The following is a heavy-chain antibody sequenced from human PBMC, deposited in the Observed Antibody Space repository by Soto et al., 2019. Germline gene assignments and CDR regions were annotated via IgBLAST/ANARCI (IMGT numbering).Heavy chain of an antibody. Sequence: EVQLVESGGGLVKPGGSLRLPCAVSGFTIDNVWMNWVRQAPGKGLEWVGRIKSKTDGGTTDYAAPVKGRFTFSRDDSTNMLYLQMHSLKTEDTGMYSCTTGRDDLLYWGQGTLVTVSS. J-gene: IGHJ4*02. CDR1: GFTIDNVW. CDR3: TTGRDDLLY. CDR2: IKSKTDGGTT. V-gene: IGHV3-15*07. D-gene: IGHD1-26*01.